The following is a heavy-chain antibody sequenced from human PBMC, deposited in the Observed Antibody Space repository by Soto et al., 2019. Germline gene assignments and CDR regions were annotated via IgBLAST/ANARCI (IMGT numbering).Heavy chain of an antibody. CDR2: INPNSGDT. J-gene: IGHJ6*02. CDR3: AKGGAIVAAGTRVYLYNAMDV. Sequence: QVQLVQSGTEVKRPGDSVKVSCKASGYTFTGYYVHWVRQAPGQGLEWMGWINPNSGDTYLAPRFQGRVTMNRDTSIGTAYMELRGLTSDDTAEYYCAKGGAIVAAGTRVYLYNAMDVWGQGTTVTVSS. V-gene: IGHV1-2*02. CDR1: GYTFTGYY. D-gene: IGHD1-26*01.